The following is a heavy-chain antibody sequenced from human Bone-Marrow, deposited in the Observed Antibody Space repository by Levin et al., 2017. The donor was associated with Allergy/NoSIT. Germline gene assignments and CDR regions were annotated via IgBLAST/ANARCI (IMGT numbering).Heavy chain of an antibody. D-gene: IGHD6-25*01. CDR1: GLTFSGHA. V-gene: IGHV3-30*09. J-gene: IGHJ3*02. CDR3: VRDRGSAADLDGFDT. Sequence: GGSLRLSCAASGLTFSGHALHWVRQAPGKGLEWVAVVSSDGRKKFYGGSVRGRFAISRDNSKKMLYVEMNNVRTEDTGLYYCVRDRGSAADLDGFDTWGQGTMVTVSS. CDR2: VSSDGRKK.